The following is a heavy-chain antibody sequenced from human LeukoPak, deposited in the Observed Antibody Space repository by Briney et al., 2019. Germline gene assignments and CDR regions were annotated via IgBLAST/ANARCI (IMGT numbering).Heavy chain of an antibody. Sequence: GGPLRLSCAASGFTFSSYAMSWVRQAPGKGLEWVSAISGSGRSTFYADSVKGRFTISRDNSKSTLYLQMNSLRAEDTAVYYCAKDVGYCSGGTCYSGRNWFDPWGQGTLVTVSS. CDR3: AKDVGYCSGGTCYSGRNWFDP. CDR1: GFTFSSYA. CDR2: ISGSGRST. V-gene: IGHV3-23*01. J-gene: IGHJ5*02. D-gene: IGHD2-15*01.